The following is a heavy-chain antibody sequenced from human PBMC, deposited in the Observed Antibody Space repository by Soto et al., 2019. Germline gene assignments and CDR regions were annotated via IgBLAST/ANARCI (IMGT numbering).Heavy chain of an antibody. D-gene: IGHD3-16*01. CDR2: IYYSGST. V-gene: IGHV4-39*01. CDR3: ARLGSFVFYDYVWGPQSAGSGGFDY. CDR1: GGSISSSSYY. Sequence: SETLSLTCTVSGGSISSSSYYWGWIRQPPGKGLEWIGGIYYSGSTYYNPSLKSRVTISVDTSKNQFSLKLSSVTAADTAVYYCARLGSFVFYDYVWGPQSAGSGGFDYWGQGTLVTVSS. J-gene: IGHJ4*02.